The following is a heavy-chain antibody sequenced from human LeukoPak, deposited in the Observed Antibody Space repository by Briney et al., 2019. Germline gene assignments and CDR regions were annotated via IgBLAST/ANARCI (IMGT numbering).Heavy chain of an antibody. CDR1: GGSISSYY. CDR2: IYTSGST. Sequence: SETLSLTCTVSGGSISSYYWSWIRQPAGKGLEWIGRIYTSGSTNYNPSLKSRVTMSVDTSKNQFSLKLSSVTTADTAVYYCARGITGTSLGLYYYYMDVWGKGTTVTVSS. D-gene: IGHD1-7*01. J-gene: IGHJ6*03. CDR3: ARGITGTSLGLYYYYMDV. V-gene: IGHV4-4*07.